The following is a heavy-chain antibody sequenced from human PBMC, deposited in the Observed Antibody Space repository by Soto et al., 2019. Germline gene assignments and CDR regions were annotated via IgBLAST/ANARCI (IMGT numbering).Heavy chain of an antibody. Sequence: QVQLVQSGAEEKKPGASVKVSCKASGYTFTSYAMHWVRQAPGQRLEWMGWINAGNGNTKYSQKFQGRVTITRDTSASTAYMELSSLRSEDTAVYCRASSIVVVTALDYWGQGTLVTVSS. CDR3: ASSIVVVTALDY. CDR1: GYTFTSYA. J-gene: IGHJ4*02. V-gene: IGHV1-3*05. D-gene: IGHD2-21*02. CDR2: INAGNGNT.